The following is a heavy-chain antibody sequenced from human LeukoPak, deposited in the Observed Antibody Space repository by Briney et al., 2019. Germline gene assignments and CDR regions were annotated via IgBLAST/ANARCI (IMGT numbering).Heavy chain of an antibody. CDR2: ISGSGGST. J-gene: IGHJ3*02. CDR3: AKDLHDSSGYYYRWDAFDI. V-gene: IGHV3-23*01. CDR1: GFTFSSYA. Sequence: PGGSLRLSCAASGFTFSSYAMSWVRQAPGKGLEWVSAISGSGGSTYYADSVKGRFTISRDNSKNMLYLQMNSLRAEDTAVYYCAKDLHDSSGYYYRWDAFDIWGQGTMVTVSS. D-gene: IGHD3-22*01.